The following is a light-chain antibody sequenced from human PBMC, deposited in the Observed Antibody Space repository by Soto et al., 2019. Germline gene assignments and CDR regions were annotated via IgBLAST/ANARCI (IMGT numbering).Light chain of an antibody. Sequence: PGEEATLSCRASQSIAIYLAWYQQKSGQSPRLLIYDTSNRAPGIPDRFSGSASGTDFTLTISSLEPEDFAVYYCQHRATWPWTFGQGTAVEIK. V-gene: IGKV3-11*01. J-gene: IGKJ1*01. CDR2: DTS. CDR1: QSIAIY. CDR3: QHRATWPWT.